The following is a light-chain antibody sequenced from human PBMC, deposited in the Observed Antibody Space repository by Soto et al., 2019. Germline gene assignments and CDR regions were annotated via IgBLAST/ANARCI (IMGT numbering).Light chain of an antibody. J-gene: IGKJ2*01. CDR1: QSVSSSY. Sequence: EIVLTQSPGTLSLSPGERATLSCRASQSVSSSYLAWYQQKPGQAPSLLIYAASNRATGIPDRFSGSGSGTDFTLTISRLDPEDFAVYYFQQYGSSPPPYTFGQGTKLEIK. CDR2: AAS. V-gene: IGKV3-20*01. CDR3: QQYGSSPPPYT.